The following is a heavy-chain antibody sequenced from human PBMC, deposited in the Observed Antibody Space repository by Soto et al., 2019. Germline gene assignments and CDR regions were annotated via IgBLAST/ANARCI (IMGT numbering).Heavy chain of an antibody. CDR3: ARIAARPRYYYYGMDV. J-gene: IGHJ6*02. Sequence: QLQLQESGPGLVKPSETLSLTCTVSGGSISSSSYYWGWIRQPPGKGLEWIGSIYYSGSTYYNPSLKSRVTISVDTSKNQFSLKLSSVTAADTAVYYCARIAARPRYYYYGMDVWGQGTTVTVSS. CDR2: IYYSGST. D-gene: IGHD6-6*01. V-gene: IGHV4-39*01. CDR1: GGSISSSSYY.